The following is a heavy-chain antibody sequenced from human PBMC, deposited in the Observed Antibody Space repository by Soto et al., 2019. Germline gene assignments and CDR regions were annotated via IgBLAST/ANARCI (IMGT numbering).Heavy chain of an antibody. J-gene: IGHJ4*02. V-gene: IGHV3-48*01. CDR2: ISSSSSTI. D-gene: IGHD2-15*01. Sequence: GGSLSLSCAASGFTFSSYSMNWVRQAPGKGLEWVSYISSSSSTIYYADSVKGRFTISRDNAKNSLYLQMNSLRAEDTAVYYCARDSLVYCSGGSCRYFDYWGQGTLVTVSS. CDR1: GFTFSSYS. CDR3: ARDSLVYCSGGSCRYFDY.